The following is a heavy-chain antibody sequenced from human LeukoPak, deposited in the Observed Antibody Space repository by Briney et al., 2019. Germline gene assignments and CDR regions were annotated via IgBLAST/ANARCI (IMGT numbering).Heavy chain of an antibody. D-gene: IGHD6-19*01. Sequence: GGALRLSCAASGFTFSSYGMHWVRQAPGKGLEWVAVISYDGSNKYYADSVKGRFTISRDNSKNTLYLQMNGLRAEDTAVYYCAKDRSGQWLVLDYWGQGTLVTVSS. V-gene: IGHV3-30*18. CDR3: AKDRSGQWLVLDY. J-gene: IGHJ4*02. CDR2: ISYDGSNK. CDR1: GFTFSSYG.